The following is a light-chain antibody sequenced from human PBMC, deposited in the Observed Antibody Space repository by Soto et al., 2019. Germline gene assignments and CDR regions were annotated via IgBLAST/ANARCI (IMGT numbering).Light chain of an antibody. CDR1: QSISIW. V-gene: IGKV1-5*01. CDR2: DTS. CDR3: QRYNNY. J-gene: IGKJ2*01. Sequence: DIQLTQSHSTLSESLLDRVNITCRASQSISIWLAWYQQKPGKAPNLLIYDTSILKSGVPSRFSGSGSGTEFTLTISSLQPDDFATYYCQRYNNYFGLGTKVDIK.